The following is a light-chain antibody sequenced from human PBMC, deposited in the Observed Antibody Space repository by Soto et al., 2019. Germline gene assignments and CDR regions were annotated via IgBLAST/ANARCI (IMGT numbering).Light chain of an antibody. V-gene: IGKV3-20*01. J-gene: IGKJ4*01. Sequence: EIVLTQSPGTLSFSPEERATLSCRASQSVSRNFIAWYQQKPGQAPRLLIYGASTRATGSPDRFSGSGSGTDFTLTINRLEPEDFAVYHCQLYGDSGITFGGGTKVDIK. CDR2: GAS. CDR1: QSVSRNF. CDR3: QLYGDSGIT.